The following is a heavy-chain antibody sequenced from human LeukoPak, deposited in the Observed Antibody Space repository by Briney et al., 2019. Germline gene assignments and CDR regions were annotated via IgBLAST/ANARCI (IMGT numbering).Heavy chain of an antibody. V-gene: IGHV3-30*04. J-gene: IGHJ4*02. CDR1: GFTFSSYA. Sequence: GRSLRLSCAASGFTFSSYAMHWGCEAPGRGLEWGAVISYDGSNKYYADSVKGRFTISRDNSKNTLYLQMNSLRAEDTAVYYCAKDRLYYYGSGSYDYWGQGTLVTVSS. CDR3: AKDRLYYYGSGSYDY. CDR2: ISYDGSNK. D-gene: IGHD3-10*01.